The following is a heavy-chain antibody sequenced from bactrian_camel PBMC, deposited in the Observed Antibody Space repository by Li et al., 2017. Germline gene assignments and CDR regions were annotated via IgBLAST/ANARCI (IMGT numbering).Heavy chain of an antibody. J-gene: IGHJ4*01. CDR1: GYTSTSGC. CDR3: AAGVSFCSGAPPPY. V-gene: IGHV3S59*01. CDR2: IDKNGRPT. Sequence: DVQLVESGGGSAQAGGSLKLACAFSGYTSTSGCMGWFRQVDGKEREGVAAIDKNGRPTYIASVKGRFTISIDDATNTLYLLMANLRPEDSGVYSCAAGVSFCSGAPPPYWGQGTQVTVS. D-gene: IGHD2*01.